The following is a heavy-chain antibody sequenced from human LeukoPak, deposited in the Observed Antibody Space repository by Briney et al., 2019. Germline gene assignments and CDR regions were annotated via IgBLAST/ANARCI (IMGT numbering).Heavy chain of an antibody. J-gene: IGHJ4*02. D-gene: IGHD3-10*01. CDR3: AKGGLLWFGECFDY. CDR1: GFTFSSYG. V-gene: IGHV3-30*02. CDR2: IRYDGSNK. Sequence: PGGSLRLSCAASGFTFSSYGMHWVRQAPGKGLEGVAFIRYDGSNKYYADSVKGRFTISRDNSKNTLYLQMNSLRADDTAVYYCAKGGLLWFGECFDYWGQGTLVTVSS.